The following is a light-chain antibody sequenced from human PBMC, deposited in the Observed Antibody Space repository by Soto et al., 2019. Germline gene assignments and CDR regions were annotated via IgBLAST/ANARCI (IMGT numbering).Light chain of an antibody. V-gene: IGKV1-39*01. CDR3: QHYNSYSEA. Sequence: DIQMTQSPSSLSASVGDRVTISCRASQSISSYLNWYQQKAGKAPKLLIYAASTLQSGVPSRFSGSGSGTDFTLTISSLQPDDFATYYCQHYNSYSEAFGQGTKVELK. CDR2: AAS. J-gene: IGKJ1*01. CDR1: QSISSY.